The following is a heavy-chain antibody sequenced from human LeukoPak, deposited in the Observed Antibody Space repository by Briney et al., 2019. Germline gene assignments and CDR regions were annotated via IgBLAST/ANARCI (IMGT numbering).Heavy chain of an antibody. V-gene: IGHV1-2*02. CDR3: ASSLHRRSSSWYHDACDI. CDR2: INPNSGGT. J-gene: IGHJ3*02. Sequence: ASVKVSCKASGYTFTGYYMHWVRQAPGQGLEWMGWINPNSGGTNYAQKFQGRVAMTRETSISTAYMELSRLRDNDTAVYYCASSLHRRSSSWYHDACDIWGQGTMVTVSS. CDR1: GYTFTGYY. D-gene: IGHD6-13*01.